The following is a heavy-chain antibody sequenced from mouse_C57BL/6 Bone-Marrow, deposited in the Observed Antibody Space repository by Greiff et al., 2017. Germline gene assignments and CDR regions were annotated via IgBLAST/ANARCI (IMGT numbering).Heavy chain of an antibody. J-gene: IGHJ4*01. Sequence: EVKVEESGAELVRPGASVKLSCTASGFNIKDDYMHWVKQRPEQGLEWIGWIDPENGDTEYASKFQGKATITAATSSNTAYLQLSSLTSEDTAVYYCTTFTTVLGYYYAMDYWGQGTSVTVSS. CDR2: IDPENGDT. CDR1: GFNIKDDY. D-gene: IGHD1-1*01. CDR3: TTFTTVLGYYYAMDY. V-gene: IGHV14-4*01.